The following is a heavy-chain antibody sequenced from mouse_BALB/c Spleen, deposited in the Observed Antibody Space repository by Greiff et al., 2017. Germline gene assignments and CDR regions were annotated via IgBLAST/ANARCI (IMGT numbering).Heavy chain of an antibody. D-gene: IGHD1-1*01. CDR1: GYTFSSYG. V-gene: IGHV1-9*01. Sequence: VQLQQSGAELMKPGASVKISCKATGYTFSSYGIEWVKQRPGHGLEWIGEILPGSGSTNYNQKFKGKATFTADTSSNTAYMQLSSLTSEESAVYACARGVTTVVVPYYMDDWGQGTSVTVSS. CDR2: ILPGSGST. CDR3: ARGVTTVVVPYYMDD. J-gene: IGHJ4*01.